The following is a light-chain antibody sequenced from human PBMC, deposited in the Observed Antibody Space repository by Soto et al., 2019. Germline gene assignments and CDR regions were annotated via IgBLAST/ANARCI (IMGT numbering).Light chain of an antibody. CDR1: SGDVGGYHY. V-gene: IGLV2-14*03. J-gene: IGLJ1*01. Sequence: QSALTQPASVSGSPGQSIAISCTGTSGDVGGYHYVSWYQQHPDKAPKLIIFDVSNRPSGISIRFSGSKSGNTASLTISGLQAEDEADYYCSSYTTTNTLGYVFGTGTKLTVL. CDR3: SSYTTTNTLGYV. CDR2: DVS.